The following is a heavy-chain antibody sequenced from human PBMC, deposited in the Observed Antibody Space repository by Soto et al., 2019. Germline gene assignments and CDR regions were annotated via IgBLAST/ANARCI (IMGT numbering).Heavy chain of an antibody. CDR1: GLTISGKKY. CDR2: LYDVDGS. J-gene: IGHJ3*01. Sequence: DVQLVESGGDLIQPGESLRLSCAAFGLTISGKKYVAWVRQAPGKGLEWVSALYDVDGSFYADSVTGRFTTSSDSSKTTVYLQMNDLRPDDTAVYYCATWHEREHAFDVWGQGTTVTISS. V-gene: IGHV3-53*01. CDR3: ATWHEREHAFDV. D-gene: IGHD1-1*01.